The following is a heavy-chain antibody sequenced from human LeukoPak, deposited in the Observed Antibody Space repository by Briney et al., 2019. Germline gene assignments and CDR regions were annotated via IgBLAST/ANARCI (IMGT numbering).Heavy chain of an antibody. CDR1: KFTFSTSA. CDR2: ISGSGANT. D-gene: IGHD3-9*01. V-gene: IGHV3-23*01. CDR3: ATESQTYYDIMTGYPNYYFDY. J-gene: IGHJ4*02. Sequence: PGGSLRLSCAASKFTFSTSAMSWVRQAPGKGLEWVSAISGSGANTYYVDSVKGRFTISRDNSKNTLYLEMSSLRSDDTAVYYCATESQTYYDIMTGYPNYYFDYWGQGTLVTVSS.